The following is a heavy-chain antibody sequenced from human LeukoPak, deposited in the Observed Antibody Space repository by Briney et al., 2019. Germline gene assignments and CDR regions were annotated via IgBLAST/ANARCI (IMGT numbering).Heavy chain of an antibody. CDR2: IYTSGST. D-gene: IGHD1-26*01. CDR3: AKAPLVGASGDAFDI. Sequence: SQTLSLTCTVSGGSISSGSYYWSWIRQPAGKGLEWIGRIYTSGSTNYNPSLKSRVTISVDTSKNQFSLKLSSVTAADTAVYYCAKAPLVGASGDAFDIWGPGTMVTVSS. J-gene: IGHJ3*02. CDR1: GGSISSGSYY. V-gene: IGHV4-61*02.